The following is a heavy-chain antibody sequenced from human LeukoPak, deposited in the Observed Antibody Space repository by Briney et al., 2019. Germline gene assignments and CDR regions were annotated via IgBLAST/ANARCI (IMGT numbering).Heavy chain of an antibody. D-gene: IGHD1-26*01. V-gene: IGHV7-4-1*02. CDR3: ASGPSYSGSNEYFDS. J-gene: IGHJ4*02. CDR2: INTNTGNP. Sequence: SVKVSCKASGYTFSSYTMNWVRQAPGQGLEWMGWINTNTGNPTYAQDCTGRFVFSLDTSVSTTYLQISRLKAEDTAVYYCASGPSYSGSNEYFDSWGQGTLVTVSP. CDR1: GYTFSSYT.